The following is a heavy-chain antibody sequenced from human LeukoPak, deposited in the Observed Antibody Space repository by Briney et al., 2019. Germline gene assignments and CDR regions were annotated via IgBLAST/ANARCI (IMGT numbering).Heavy chain of an antibody. J-gene: IGHJ4*02. D-gene: IGHD6-13*01. CDR1: GFTFSSYG. V-gene: IGHV3-30*18. Sequence: GGSLRLSCAASGFTFSSYGMHWVRQAPGKGLEWVAVISYDGSNKYYADSVKGRFTISRDNSKNTLYLQMNSLRAEGTAVYYCAKDGSSSGFDYWGQGTLVTVSS. CDR3: AKDGSSSGFDY. CDR2: ISYDGSNK.